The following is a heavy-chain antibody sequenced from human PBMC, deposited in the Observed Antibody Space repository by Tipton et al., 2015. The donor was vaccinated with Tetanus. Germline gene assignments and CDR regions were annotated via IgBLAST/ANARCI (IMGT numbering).Heavy chain of an antibody. CDR1: GFTFSSYS. CDR2: ISSSSYI. Sequence: SLRLSCAASGFTFSSYSMNWVRQAPGKGLEWVSSISSSSYIYYADSVKGRFTISRDNAKNSLYLQMNSLRAEDTAVYYCARDETPYYYDSSGYYSYWGQGTLVTVSS. J-gene: IGHJ4*02. CDR3: ARDETPYYYDSSGYYSY. D-gene: IGHD3-22*01. V-gene: IGHV3-21*01.